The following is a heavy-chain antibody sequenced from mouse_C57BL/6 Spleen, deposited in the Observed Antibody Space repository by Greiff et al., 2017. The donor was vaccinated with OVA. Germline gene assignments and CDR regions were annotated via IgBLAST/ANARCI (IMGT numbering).Heavy chain of an antibody. CDR1: GFTFSSYA. V-gene: IGHV5-4*01. D-gene: IGHD2-4*01. Sequence: EVKVVESGGGLVKPGGSLKLSCAASGFTFSSYAMSWVRQTPEKRLEWVATISDGGSYTYYPDNVKGRFTISRDNAKNNLYLQMSHLKSEDTAMYYCARDLYDYDVWFAYWGQGTLVTVSA. CDR2: ISDGGSYT. CDR3: ARDLYDYDVWFAY. J-gene: IGHJ3*01.